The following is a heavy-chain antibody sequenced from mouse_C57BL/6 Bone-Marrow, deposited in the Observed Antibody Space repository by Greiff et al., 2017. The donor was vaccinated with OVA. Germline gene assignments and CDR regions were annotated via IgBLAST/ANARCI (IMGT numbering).Heavy chain of an antibody. D-gene: IGHD2-12*01. CDR2: ISNGGGST. CDR1: GFTFSDYY. V-gene: IGHV5-12*01. CDR3: ARRGYSPRRFAY. J-gene: IGHJ3*01. Sequence: EVQGVESGGGLVQPGGSLKLSCAASGFTFSDYYMYWVRQTPEKRLEWVAYISNGGGSTYYPDTVKGRFTISRDNAKNTLYLQMSRLKSEDTAMYYCARRGYSPRRFAYWGQGTLVTVSA.